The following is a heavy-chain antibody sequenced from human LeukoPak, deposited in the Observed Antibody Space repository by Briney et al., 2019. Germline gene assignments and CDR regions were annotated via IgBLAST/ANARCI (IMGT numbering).Heavy chain of an antibody. V-gene: IGHV5-51*01. J-gene: IGHJ4*02. D-gene: IGHD6-19*01. CDR3: ARRRGDTVAGPDY. Sequence: GESLKISCQGSGYSFTNYWIVWVRQMPGQGLEYMGIIHPGDSNTKYSPSFGGQVIISVDKSISTAYLQWSSLKASDSAIYYCARRRGDTVAGPDYWGQGTLVTVSS. CDR1: GYSFTNYW. CDR2: IHPGDSNT.